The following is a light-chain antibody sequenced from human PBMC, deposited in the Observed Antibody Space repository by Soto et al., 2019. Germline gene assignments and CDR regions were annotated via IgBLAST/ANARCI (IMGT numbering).Light chain of an antibody. J-gene: IGKJ1*01. Sequence: DIQMTQSPSTLSASVGDRVAITCRASQSISSSLAWYQQKPGKAHKLMIYKASSLESGVPSRFSGSGSGTEFALTISSLQPDDFAAYYCQQYNSYSWTFGQGTKVDI. CDR1: QSISSS. V-gene: IGKV1-5*03. CDR2: KAS. CDR3: QQYNSYSWT.